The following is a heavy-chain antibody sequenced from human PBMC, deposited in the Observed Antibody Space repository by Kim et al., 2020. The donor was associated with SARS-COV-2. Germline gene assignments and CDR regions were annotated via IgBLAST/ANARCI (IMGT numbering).Heavy chain of an antibody. CDR3: ARDRPGGIGNWVDP. D-gene: IGHD3-16*01. CDR2: IGSSGVKT. V-gene: IGHV3-21*01. Sequence: GGSLRLSCVTSGFSFNTFSMNWVRQAPGKGLEWVSSIGSSGVKTHYADSVKGRFTVSRDNARDSLYLQMNSLRAGDTAMYFCARDRPGGIGNWVDPWGQGTLVIVSS. CDR1: GFSFNTFS. J-gene: IGHJ5*02.